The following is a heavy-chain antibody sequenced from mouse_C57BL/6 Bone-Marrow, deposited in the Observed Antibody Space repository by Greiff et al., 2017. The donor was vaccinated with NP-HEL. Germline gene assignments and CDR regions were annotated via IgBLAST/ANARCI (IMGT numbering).Heavy chain of an antibody. CDR1: GYTFTSYW. V-gene: IGHV1-52*01. Sequence: QVQLQQPGAELVRPGSSVKLSCKASGYTFTSYWMHWVKQRPIQGLEWIGNIDPSDSETHYNQKFKDKATLTVDKSSSTAYMQLSSLTSEDSAVYYCAKSFPYYSNAWFADWGQGTLVTVSA. CDR3: AKSFPYYSNAWFAD. D-gene: IGHD2-5*01. J-gene: IGHJ3*01. CDR2: IDPSDSET.